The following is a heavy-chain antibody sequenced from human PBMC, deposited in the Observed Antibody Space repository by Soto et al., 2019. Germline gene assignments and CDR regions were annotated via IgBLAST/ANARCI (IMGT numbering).Heavy chain of an antibody. D-gene: IGHD3-10*01. V-gene: IGHV1-69*08. CDR2: INPFYGVT. CDR3: TRDWEITVSTWSFGGF. J-gene: IGHJ4*02. CDR1: GGTFSPYT. Sequence: QVQLVQSGAEVKKPGSSVKVSCKASGGTFSPYTINWVRQAPGQGLEWMGRINPFYGVTNCAKKFQARVTITADKSTSTAYMELSGLRFEETAMYYCTRDWEITVSTWSFGGFCGRGTMVTVSS.